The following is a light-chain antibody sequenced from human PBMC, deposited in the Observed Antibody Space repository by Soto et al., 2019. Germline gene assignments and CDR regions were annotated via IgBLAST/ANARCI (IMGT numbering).Light chain of an antibody. V-gene: IGLV2-14*01. CDR2: EVN. CDR3: SSYTSSSTYV. Sequence: QSVLTQPASVAGSPGQSITISCTRTSSDVGGYDYVSWYQQHPGKAPKPIIYEVNNRPSGVSHRFSGSKSGNTASLTISGLQAEDEADYYCSSYTSSSTYVFGSGTKVTVL. CDR1: SSDVGGYDY. J-gene: IGLJ1*01.